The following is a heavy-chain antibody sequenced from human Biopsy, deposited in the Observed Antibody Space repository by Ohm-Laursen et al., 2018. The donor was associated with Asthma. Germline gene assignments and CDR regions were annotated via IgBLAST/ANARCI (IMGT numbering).Heavy chain of an antibody. J-gene: IGHJ4*02. V-gene: IGHV3-48*02. CDR1: GFSFSEFV. Sequence: SLRLSCAASGFSFSEFVMNWVRQAPGKGLEWVSYISSSSSTIYYADSVKGRFTISRDNAKNSLYLQMNSLRDEDTAVYYCARFKRGYSYGYAGVFDYWGQGTLVTVSS. CDR2: ISSSSSTI. D-gene: IGHD5-18*01. CDR3: ARFKRGYSYGYAGVFDY.